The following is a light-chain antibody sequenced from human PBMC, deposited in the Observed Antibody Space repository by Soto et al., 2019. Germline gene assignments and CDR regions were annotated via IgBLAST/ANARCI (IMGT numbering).Light chain of an antibody. V-gene: IGKV3-11*01. CDR3: QQRVNWPSIT. Sequence: EIVLTQSPATLSLSPGERATLSCRASQSVARHLAWYQQKPGQSPRLLIFDASTRATGIPARFAGSGSGTAFPLTISSLEPEDFAVYYCQQRVNWPSITFGQGTRLEIK. CDR1: QSVARH. CDR2: DAS. J-gene: IGKJ5*01.